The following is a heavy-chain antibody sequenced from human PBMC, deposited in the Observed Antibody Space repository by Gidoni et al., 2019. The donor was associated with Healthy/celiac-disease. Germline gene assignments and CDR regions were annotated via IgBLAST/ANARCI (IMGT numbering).Heavy chain of an antibody. D-gene: IGHD2-15*01. Sequence: EVQLVESGGGLVQPGGSLRLSCAASGIPFSSYWLSWVRQAPGKGLEWVANIKQDGSEKYYVDSVKGRFTISIDNAKNSLYLQMNSLRAEDTAVYYCARDGYCSGGSCYPTYNWFDPWGQGTLVTVSS. V-gene: IGHV3-7*03. CDR3: ARDGYCSGGSCYPTYNWFDP. CDR2: IKQDGSEK. J-gene: IGHJ5*02. CDR1: GIPFSSYW.